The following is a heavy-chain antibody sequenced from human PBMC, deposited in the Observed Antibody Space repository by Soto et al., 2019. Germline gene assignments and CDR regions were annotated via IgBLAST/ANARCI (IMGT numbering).Heavy chain of an antibody. CDR3: AYPVSSGWSGYFQH. J-gene: IGHJ1*01. D-gene: IGHD6-19*01. CDR2: IIPIFGTA. CDR1: GGTFSSYA. V-gene: IGHV1-69*13. Sequence: SVKVSCKASGGTFSSYAISWVRQAPGQGLEWMGGIIPIFGTANYAQKFQGRVTITADESTSTAYMELSSLRSEDTAVYYCAYPVSSGWSGYFQHWGQGTLVTVSS.